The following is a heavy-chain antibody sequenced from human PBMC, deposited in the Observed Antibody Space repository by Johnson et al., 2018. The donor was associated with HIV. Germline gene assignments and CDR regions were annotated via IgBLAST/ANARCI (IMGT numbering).Heavy chain of an antibody. CDR1: GVTVNSNY. Sequence: VQLVESGGTLVRPGGSLRLSCAVSGVTVNSNYFSWVRQAPGKGLEWVSVIYSRDTTYYAESVKGRFTISRDSYKNTVHLQMNSLRVDDTAVYYCARDKDYGANQAFDIWGQGTMVTVSS. CDR3: ARDKDYGANQAFDI. D-gene: IGHD4-17*01. V-gene: IGHV3-66*02. J-gene: IGHJ3*02. CDR2: IYSRDTT.